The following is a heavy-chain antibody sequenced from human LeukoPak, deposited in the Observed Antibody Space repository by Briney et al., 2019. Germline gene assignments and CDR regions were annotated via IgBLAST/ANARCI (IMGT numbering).Heavy chain of an antibody. D-gene: IGHD1/OR15-1a*01. Sequence: PGGSLRLSCAASGFIFSDYGMHWVRQAPGKGLEWVAYIRYDGSNKYYLDSVKGRFTISRDSSKNTVYLQMNSLRAEDTAVYYCAKEGTASKPSDLDYWGQGTLVTVSS. CDR1: GFIFSDYG. J-gene: IGHJ4*02. CDR3: AKEGTASKPSDLDY. CDR2: IRYDGSNK. V-gene: IGHV3-30*02.